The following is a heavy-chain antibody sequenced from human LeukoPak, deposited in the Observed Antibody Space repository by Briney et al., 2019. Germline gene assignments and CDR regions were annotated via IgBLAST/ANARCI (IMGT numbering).Heavy chain of an antibody. Sequence: GGSLRLSCAASGFTFSSYAMSWVRQAPGKGLEWVANIKQDGSEKKYVDSVKGRFSISRDNAKNSLYLQMSSLRVEETAVYYCARVKDDSSGYRAFDIWGEGTMVTVSS. J-gene: IGHJ3*02. CDR2: IKQDGSEK. CDR3: ARVKDDSSGYRAFDI. V-gene: IGHV3-7*01. CDR1: GFTFSSYA. D-gene: IGHD3-22*01.